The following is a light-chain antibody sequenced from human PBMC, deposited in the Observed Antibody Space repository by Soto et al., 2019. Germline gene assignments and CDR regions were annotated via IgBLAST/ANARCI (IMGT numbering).Light chain of an antibody. J-gene: IGLJ1*01. CDR1: SSNIGAGYD. Sequence: HSALTQPPSVSGAPGQRVTISCTGSSSNIGAGYDVHWYQQLPGTAPKLLIYGNSNRPSGVPDRFSGSKSGTSASLAITGLQTEDEADYYCQSYDSSLSGYVFGTGTKVTV. V-gene: IGLV1-40*01. CDR3: QSYDSSLSGYV. CDR2: GNS.